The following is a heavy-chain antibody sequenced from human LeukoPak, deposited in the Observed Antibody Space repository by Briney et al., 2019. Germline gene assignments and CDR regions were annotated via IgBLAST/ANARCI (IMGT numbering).Heavy chain of an antibody. CDR2: INPSGGST. CDR1: GYTFTSYY. CDR3: ARAQPHYDILTGPGY. D-gene: IGHD3-9*01. V-gene: IGHV1-46*01. J-gene: IGHJ4*02. Sequence: GASVKVSCKASGYTFTSYYMHWVRQAPGQGLEWMGIINPSGGSTSYAQKFQGRVTMTRDTSTSTVYMELSSLRPEDTAVYYCARAQPHYDILTGPGYWGQGTLVTVSS.